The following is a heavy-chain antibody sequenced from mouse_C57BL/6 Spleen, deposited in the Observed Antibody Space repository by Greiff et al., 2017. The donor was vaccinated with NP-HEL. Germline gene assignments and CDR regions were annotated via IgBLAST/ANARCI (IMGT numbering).Heavy chain of an antibody. V-gene: IGHV1-52*01. D-gene: IGHD2-1*01. J-gene: IGHJ4*01. CDR2: IDPSDSDT. CDR1: GYTFTSYW. Sequence: QVQLKQPGAELVRPGSSVKLSCKASGYTFTSYWMHWVKQRPIQGLEWIGNIDPSDSDTHYNPKFKDKATLTVDKSSSTAYMQLSILTSEDSAVYYCATLFGNYAGYYAMDYWGQGTSVTVSS. CDR3: ATLFGNYAGYYAMDY.